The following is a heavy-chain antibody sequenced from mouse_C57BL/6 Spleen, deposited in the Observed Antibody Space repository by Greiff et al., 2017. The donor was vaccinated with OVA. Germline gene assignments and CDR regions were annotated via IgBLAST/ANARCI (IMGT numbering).Heavy chain of an antibody. CDR1: GFSLTSYG. V-gene: IGHV2-2*01. CDR3: AREGFITTVVAPFAY. Sequence: VQLQQSGPGLVQPSQSLSITCTVSGFSLTSYGVHWVRQSPGKGLEWLGVLWSGGSTDYNAAFISRLSISKDNSKSQVFFKMNSLQADDTAIYYCAREGFITTVVAPFAYWGQGTLVTVSA. J-gene: IGHJ3*01. D-gene: IGHD1-1*01. CDR2: LWSGGST.